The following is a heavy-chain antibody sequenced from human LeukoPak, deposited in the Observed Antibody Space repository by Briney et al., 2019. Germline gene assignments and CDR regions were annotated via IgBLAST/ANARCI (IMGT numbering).Heavy chain of an antibody. CDR3: AKDILRWSFDY. D-gene: IGHD4-23*01. J-gene: IGHJ4*02. Sequence: QAGGSLRLSCVASGFTFSSYAMSWVRQAPGKGQEWVSTISGSGDTTYYADSVKGRFTISRDSSKNTLYLQMNSLTAEDTAVYYCAKDILRWSFDYWGQGTLVTVSS. V-gene: IGHV3-23*01. CDR2: ISGSGDTT. CDR1: GFTFSSYA.